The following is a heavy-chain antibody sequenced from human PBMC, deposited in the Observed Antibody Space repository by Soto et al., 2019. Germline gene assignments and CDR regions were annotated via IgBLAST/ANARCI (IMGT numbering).Heavy chain of an antibody. V-gene: IGHV3-11*05. CDR1: GFTFSDYY. D-gene: IGHD6-13*01. CDR2: ISSSSSYT. CDR3: ARTIAAAGGRRYFDL. Sequence: QVQLVESGGGLVKPGGSLRLSCAASGFTFSDYYMSWIRQAPGKGLEGVSYISSSSSYTNYADSVKGRFTISRDNAKNSLYLQMNSLRDEDTAVYHCARTIAAAGGRRYFDLWGRGTLVTVSS. J-gene: IGHJ2*01.